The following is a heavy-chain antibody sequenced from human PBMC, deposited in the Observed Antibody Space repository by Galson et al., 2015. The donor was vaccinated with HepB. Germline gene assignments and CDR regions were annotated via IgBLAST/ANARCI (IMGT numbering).Heavy chain of an antibody. J-gene: IGHJ4*02. CDR2: IYDSETT. D-gene: IGHD3-3*01. CDR1: GGSVSGVLDY. CDR3: VREGFLSGFDL. Sequence: ETLSLTCTVSGGSVSGVLDYWSWVRQPPGKGLEWIGYIYDSETTNSNASLKSRVTQSIDMSKNQFTLKLSSVTAADTAVYYCVREGFLSGFDLWGQGTVVSVSS. V-gene: IGHV4-61*01.